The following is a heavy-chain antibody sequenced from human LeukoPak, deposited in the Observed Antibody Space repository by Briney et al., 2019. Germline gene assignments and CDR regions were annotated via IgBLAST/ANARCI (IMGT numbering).Heavy chain of an antibody. CDR2: IYGSGVSI. J-gene: IGHJ4*02. CDR3: AKDLGWELPAEAY. CDR1: GFTFKNYA. D-gene: IGHD1-26*01. V-gene: IGHV3-23*01. Sequence: PGGSLRLSCVASGFTFKNYAMNWVRQAPGKGLEWLATIYGSGVSISYADSVKGRFTISRDNSNNTLYLQMNSLRAEDTAMYYCAKDLGWELPAEAYWGQGIPVTVSS.